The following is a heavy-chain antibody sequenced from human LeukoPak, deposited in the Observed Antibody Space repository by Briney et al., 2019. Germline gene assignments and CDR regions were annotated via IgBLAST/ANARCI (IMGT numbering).Heavy chain of an antibody. Sequence: SSLTLSLTCALSGDSNSRGTYSWPSIRQPPGKGLEWIGFISHSGSTYYNPSLKSRVTMSVDRSENQFSLKLSSVTAADTAVYYCARGLIVPSTIFDYWGQGALVTVSS. D-gene: IGHD2-2*02. CDR1: GDSNSRGTYS. V-gene: IGHV4-30-2*01. CDR2: ISHSGST. J-gene: IGHJ4*02. CDR3: ARGLIVPSTIFDY.